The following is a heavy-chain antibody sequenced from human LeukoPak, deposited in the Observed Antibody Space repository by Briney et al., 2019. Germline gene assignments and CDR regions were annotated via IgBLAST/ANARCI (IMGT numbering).Heavy chain of an antibody. V-gene: IGHV3-21*01. Sequence: GGSLRLSCAASGFTFSSYRMTWVRQAPGKGLEWVSSISSSSYIYYADSVKGRFTISRDNAKNSLYLQMSSLRAEDTAVYYCAREYYYDSSGYYPIDYWGQGTLVTVSS. CDR3: AREYYYDSSGYYPIDY. J-gene: IGHJ4*02. CDR2: ISSSSYI. CDR1: GFTFSSYR. D-gene: IGHD3-22*01.